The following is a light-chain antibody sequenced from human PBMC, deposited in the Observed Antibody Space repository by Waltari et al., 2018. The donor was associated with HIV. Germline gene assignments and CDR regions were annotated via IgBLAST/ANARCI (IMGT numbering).Light chain of an antibody. V-gene: IGLV3-21*02. J-gene: IGLJ3*02. CDR3: QVWDSSHYHRGV. CDR1: NIGSKS. CDR2: DAT. Sequence: SYVLTQPPSVSVAPGQTARISCVGNNIGSKSVQWYQQRPGQAPIRVVYDATERPSGIPGRFSGSNSGNTATLTISRVEAGDEADYSCQVWDSSHYHRGVFGGGTNLTVL.